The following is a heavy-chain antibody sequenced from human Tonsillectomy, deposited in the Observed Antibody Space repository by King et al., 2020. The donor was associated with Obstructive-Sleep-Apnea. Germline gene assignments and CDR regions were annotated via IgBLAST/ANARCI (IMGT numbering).Heavy chain of an antibody. CDR3: AGRGRIGYSSGYYGMDV. V-gene: IGHV5-10-1*01. D-gene: IGHD6-19*01. CDR2: IDPSDSYT. J-gene: IGHJ6*02. Sequence: QLVQSGAEVKKPGESLRISCKGSGYSFTSYWISWVRQMPGTGLEWMGRIDPSDSYTNYSPSFQGHVTISADKSISTAYLQWSSLKASDTAMYYCAGRGRIGYSSGYYGMDVWGQGTTVTVSS. CDR1: GYSFTSYW.